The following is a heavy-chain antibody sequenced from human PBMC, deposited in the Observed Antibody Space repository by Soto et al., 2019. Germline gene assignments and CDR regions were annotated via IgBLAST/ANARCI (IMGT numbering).Heavy chain of an antibody. CDR2: FGAATDP. CDR1: GFTFSDYD. CDR3: PRDESGRLPSRADYYYALDV. D-gene: IGHD2-15*01. Sequence: GGSLRLSCTASGFTFSDYDMHWVRQGSGKGLDWVSTFGAATDPYYTGSVKGRFTISRENASNSMFLQMNGVTVGDTAVYYCPRDESGRLPSRADYYYALDVWGQGTLVTVSS. V-gene: IGHV3-13*05. J-gene: IGHJ6*02.